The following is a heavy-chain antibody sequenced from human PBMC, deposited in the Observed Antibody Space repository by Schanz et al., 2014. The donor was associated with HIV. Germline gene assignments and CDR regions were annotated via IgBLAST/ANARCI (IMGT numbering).Heavy chain of an antibody. CDR2: ISYDGRNK. CDR3: VKAYSSGFSGAGS. V-gene: IGHV3-33*05. Sequence: VQLLESGGGLVQPGGSLRLSCAASGFTFSSYGMHWVRQAPGKGLGWVAVISYDGRNKYYEDSVKGRFTISRDNSRNALYLHMNSLRADDTAIYYCVKAYSSGFSGAGSWGQGALVTVSS. J-gene: IGHJ5*02. D-gene: IGHD5-18*01. CDR1: GFTFSSYG.